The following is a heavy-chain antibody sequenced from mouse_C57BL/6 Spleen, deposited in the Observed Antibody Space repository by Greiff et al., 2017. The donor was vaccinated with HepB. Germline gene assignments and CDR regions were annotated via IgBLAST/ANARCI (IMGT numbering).Heavy chain of an antibody. D-gene: IGHD1-1*01. CDR3: ARITTVVAPFDY. CDR2: ISSGSSTI. Sequence: EVKVVESGGGLVKPGGSLKLSCAASGFTFSDYGMHWVRQAPEKGLEWVAYISSGSSTIYYADTVKGRFTISRDNAKNTLFLQMTSLRSEDTAMYYCARITTVVAPFDYWGQGTTLTVSS. V-gene: IGHV5-17*01. CDR1: GFTFSDYG. J-gene: IGHJ2*01.